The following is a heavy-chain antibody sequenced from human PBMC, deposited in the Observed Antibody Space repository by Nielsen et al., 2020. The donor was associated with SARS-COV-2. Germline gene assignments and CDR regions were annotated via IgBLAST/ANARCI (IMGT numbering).Heavy chain of an antibody. CDR3: ARGARN. Sequence: SETLSLTCTVSGGSISSGSYYWSWIRQFPRKGLEWIGYILYNGTTYYSWPLKSRLTISLDTSKNQFSLKLASVTVADTAVYYCARGARNWGQGALVTVAS. J-gene: IGHJ4*02. V-gene: IGHV4-31*03. CDR2: ILYNGTT. CDR1: GGSISSGSYY.